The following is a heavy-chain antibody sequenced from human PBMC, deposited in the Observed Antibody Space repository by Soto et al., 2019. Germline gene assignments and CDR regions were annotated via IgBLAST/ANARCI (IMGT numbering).Heavy chain of an antibody. Sequence: SETLSLTCTVSGGSISSYYWSWIRQPPGKGLEWIGYIYYSGSTNYNPSLKSRVTISVDTSKNQFSLKLSSVTAADTAVYYWARVGHVYYYDSSGYRKYFPPGGRGTLVT. J-gene: IGHJ1*01. D-gene: IGHD3-22*01. CDR1: GGSISSYY. V-gene: IGHV4-59*01. CDR2: IYYSGST. CDR3: ARVGHVYYYDSSGYRKYFPP.